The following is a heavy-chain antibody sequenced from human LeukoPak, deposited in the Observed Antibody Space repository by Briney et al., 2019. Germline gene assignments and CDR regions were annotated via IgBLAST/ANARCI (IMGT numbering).Heavy chain of an antibody. Sequence: GESLKISCKGSGYSFNSYWIGWVRKMPGKGLDWMGIIYLGDSDTRYSPSFQGQVTISADKSISTAYLQWSSLEASDTAMYYCVRQRASSSSSIDYWGQGTLVTVSS. J-gene: IGHJ4*02. CDR3: VRQRASSSSSIDY. V-gene: IGHV5-51*01. CDR2: IYLGDSDT. CDR1: GYSFNSYW. D-gene: IGHD6-6*01.